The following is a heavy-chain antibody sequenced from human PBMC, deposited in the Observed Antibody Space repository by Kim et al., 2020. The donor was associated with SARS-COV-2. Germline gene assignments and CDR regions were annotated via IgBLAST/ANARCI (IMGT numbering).Heavy chain of an antibody. J-gene: IGHJ4*02. CDR2: IYSRGDT. CDR3: GTSPSVGF. Sequence: GGSLRLSCAASGFNVGYNYMTWVRQAPGKGLEWVARIYSRGDTNFADSVKGRFTLSRDNSMNTLYLQINNLRTDDTAVYFCGTSPSVGFWGQGTLVTVSS. D-gene: IGHD1-26*01. V-gene: IGHV3-53*01. CDR1: GFNVGYNY.